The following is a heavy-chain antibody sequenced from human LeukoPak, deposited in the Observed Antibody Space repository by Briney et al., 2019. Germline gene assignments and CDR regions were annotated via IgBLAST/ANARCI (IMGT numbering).Heavy chain of an antibody. CDR1: GGSFSGYY. V-gene: IGHV4-34*01. Sequence: SETLSLTCAVYGGSFSGYYWSWIRQPPGKGLEWIGEINHSGSTNYNPSLKSRVTISVDTSKNQFSLKLSSVTAADTAVYYCARGLGVYCTNGVCYTSINFEPSGKNILVTVSS. D-gene: IGHD2-8*01. CDR2: INHSGST. J-gene: IGHJ1*01. CDR3: ARGLGVYCTNGVCYTSINFEP.